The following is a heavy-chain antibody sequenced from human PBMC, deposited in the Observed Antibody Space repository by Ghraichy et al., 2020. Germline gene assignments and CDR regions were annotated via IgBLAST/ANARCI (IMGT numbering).Heavy chain of an antibody. J-gene: IGHJ6*03. Sequence: GESLNISCAASGFVFSTYWMHWVRQAPGKGLVWVSRIHSDGIRTSYADSVKGRFTISRDNAKNTLDLQMNSLRTEDTAVYYCVRGDEAFFYYYYMDVWGKGTTVTVSS. CDR1: GFVFSTYW. CDR2: IHSDGIRT. V-gene: IGHV3-74*01. CDR3: VRGDEAFFYYYYMDV.